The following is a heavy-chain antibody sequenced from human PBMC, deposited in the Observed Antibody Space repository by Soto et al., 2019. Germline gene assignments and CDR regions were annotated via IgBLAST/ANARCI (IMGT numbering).Heavy chain of an antibody. D-gene: IGHD6-13*01. CDR1: GYTFTSYA. CDR3: ARDFDSSNSDGYFDY. V-gene: IGHV1-3*01. J-gene: IGHJ4*02. Sequence: SVKVSCKASGYTFTSYAMHWVRQAPGQRLEWMGWINAGNGNTKYSQKFQGRVTITRDTSASTAYMELSSLRSEDTAVYYCARDFDSSNSDGYFDYWGQGTLVTVSS. CDR2: INAGNGNT.